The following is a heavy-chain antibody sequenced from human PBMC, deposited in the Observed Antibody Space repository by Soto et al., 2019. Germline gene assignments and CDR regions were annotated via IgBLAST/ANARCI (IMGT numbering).Heavy chain of an antibody. J-gene: IGHJ6*02. V-gene: IGHV3-48*02. Sequence: WWSLRLSCGASVFTFSSHTMNWVRQAPGKGLEWISYITSTSSTKNYADSVKGRFTISRDNANNSLYLQMNSLRDEDTAVYYCARRITMVRGPYYYYAMDVWGQGTTVTVSS. D-gene: IGHD3-10*01. CDR3: ARRITMVRGPYYYYAMDV. CDR1: VFTFSSHT. CDR2: ITSTSSTK.